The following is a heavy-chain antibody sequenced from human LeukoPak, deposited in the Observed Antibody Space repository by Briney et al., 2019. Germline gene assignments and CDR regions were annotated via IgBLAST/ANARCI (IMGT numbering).Heavy chain of an antibody. Sequence: TSETLSLTCTVSSGSISSGSYYWSWIRQPAGKGLEWIGYIYYSGSTNYNPSLKSRVTISVDTSKNQFSLKLSSVTAADTAVYYCARGPYGDYVWDYWGQGTLVTVSS. CDR1: SGSISSGSYY. J-gene: IGHJ4*02. CDR2: IYYSGST. CDR3: ARGPYGDYVWDY. V-gene: IGHV4-61*10. D-gene: IGHD4-17*01.